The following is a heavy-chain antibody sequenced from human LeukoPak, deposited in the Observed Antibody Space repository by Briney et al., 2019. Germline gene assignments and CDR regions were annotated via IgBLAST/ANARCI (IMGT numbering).Heavy chain of an antibody. CDR2: ISGDGGST. CDR3: AKDKLAYYYGSGGYSYGMDV. V-gene: IGHV3-43*02. Sequence: GGSLRLSCAASGFTFDDYAMHRVRQAPGKGLEWVSLISGDGGSTYYADSVKGRFTISRGNSKNSLYLQMNSLRTEDTALYYCAKDKLAYYYGSGGYSYGMDVWGQGTTVTVSS. CDR1: GFTFDDYA. J-gene: IGHJ6*02. D-gene: IGHD3-10*01.